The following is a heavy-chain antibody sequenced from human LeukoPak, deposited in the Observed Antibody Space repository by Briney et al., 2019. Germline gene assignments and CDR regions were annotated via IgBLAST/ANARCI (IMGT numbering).Heavy chain of an antibody. CDR3: ARTMVDYVWGSYRPPFDY. V-gene: IGHV1-18*01. J-gene: IGHJ4*02. CDR1: GYTFTSYG. CDR2: ISAYNGNT. Sequence: ASVKVSCKASGYTFTSYGISWVRQAPGRGLEWMGWISAYNGNTNYAQKLQGRVTMTTDTSTSTAYMELRSLRSDDTAVYYCARTMVDYVWGSYRPPFDYWGQGTLFSVSS. D-gene: IGHD3-16*02.